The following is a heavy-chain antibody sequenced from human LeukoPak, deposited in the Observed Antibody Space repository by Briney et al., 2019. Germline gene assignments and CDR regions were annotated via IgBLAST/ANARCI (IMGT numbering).Heavy chain of an antibody. CDR2: IYTSGST. J-gene: IGHJ4*02. Sequence: SETLSLTCAVYGGSFSGYYWSWIRQPAGKGLEWIGRIYTSGSTNYNPSLKSRVTMSVDTSKNQFSLKLSSVTAADTAVYYCARSLYGAPLDYWGQGTLVTVSS. CDR3: ARSLYGAPLDY. V-gene: IGHV4-59*10. D-gene: IGHD4-17*01. CDR1: GGSFSGYY.